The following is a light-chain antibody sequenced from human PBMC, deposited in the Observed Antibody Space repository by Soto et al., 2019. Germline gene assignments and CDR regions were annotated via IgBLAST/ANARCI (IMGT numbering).Light chain of an antibody. V-gene: IGKV3-15*01. CDR2: DAS. Sequence: EIVMAQSPATLSVSPGERATISCRASQSVSSNLAWYQQKPGQAPRLLIYDASSRATGIPARFSGSGSGTEFTLTISSLQSEDFAVYYCQQYNIWPPGTFGQGTKVEVK. J-gene: IGKJ1*01. CDR3: QQYNIWPPGT. CDR1: QSVSSN.